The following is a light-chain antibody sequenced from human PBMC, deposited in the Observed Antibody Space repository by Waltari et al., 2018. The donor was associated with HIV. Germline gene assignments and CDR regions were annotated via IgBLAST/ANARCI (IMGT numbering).Light chain of an antibody. CDR2: EDN. Sequence: SYELTQPPSVSVSPGQTARITCSGDALPKKYAHWYQQKSGQAPVKVIYEDNKRPSGSPVIFSGASSGTMATLTITAAQVEDEAYYYCYSRDNSGNHRVFGGGTKLTVL. CDR3: YSRDNSGNHRV. J-gene: IGLJ2*01. V-gene: IGLV3-10*01. CDR1: ALPKKY.